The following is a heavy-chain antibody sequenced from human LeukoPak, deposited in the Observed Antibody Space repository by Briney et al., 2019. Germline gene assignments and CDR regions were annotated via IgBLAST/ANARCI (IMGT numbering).Heavy chain of an antibody. D-gene: IGHD5-18*01. J-gene: IGHJ4*02. CDR2: ISYDGSSK. CDR3: ARGRAYTYGSMDDY. Sequence: GGSLRLSCAASGFTFSSYAIHWVRQAPGKGLEWVAVISYDGSSKYYADSVKGRFTISRDNSKNTLYLKMDSLRVEDTAVYYCARGRAYTYGSMDDYWGQGTLVTVSS. V-gene: IGHV3-30*04. CDR1: GFTFSSYA.